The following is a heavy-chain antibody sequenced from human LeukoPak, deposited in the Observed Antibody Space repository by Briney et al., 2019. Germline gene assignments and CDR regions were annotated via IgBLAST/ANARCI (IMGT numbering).Heavy chain of an antibody. D-gene: IGHD1-1*01. CDR3: ARDQNNWSYRFYFYMDD. V-gene: IGHV4-59*01. Sequence: SQSQSLTCTVSAHSMSTICWAWIRQTSGEGMDCNGLFWSGVTTTSKTALRSRVPISLDASKNEFSLKLRSVTAADTAINYCARDQNNWSYRFYFYMDDWGKGTTVTVSS. J-gene: IGHJ6*03. CDR2: FWSGVTT. CDR1: AHSMSTIC.